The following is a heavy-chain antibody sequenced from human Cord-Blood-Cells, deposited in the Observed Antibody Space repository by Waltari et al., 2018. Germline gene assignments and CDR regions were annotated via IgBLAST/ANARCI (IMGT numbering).Heavy chain of an antibody. CDR3: AREVDWGHYFDY. CDR2: ISSSRSTI. Sequence: EVQLVESGGGLVQPGGPLRLSCAASGFPFRSYIMHWVSQAPGKGLEWVSYISSSRSTIYYADSVKGRFTISRDNAKNSLYLQMNSLRDEDTAVYYCAREVDWGHYFDYWGQGTLVTVSS. V-gene: IGHV3-48*02. D-gene: IGHD7-27*01. CDR1: GFPFRSYI. J-gene: IGHJ4*02.